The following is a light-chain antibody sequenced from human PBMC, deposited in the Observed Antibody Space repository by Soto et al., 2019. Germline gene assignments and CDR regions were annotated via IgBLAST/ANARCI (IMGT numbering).Light chain of an antibody. CDR2: GAS. Sequence: EILLTQSPATLSLSPGDRATLSCRASRSVRSPLAWYQQKPGQAPRLLIYGASNRATGIPARLSGSGSGTDFILPISSLQPEDFAVYYCHHRGNWGTFGQGTRLEIK. CDR1: RSVRSP. CDR3: HHRGNWGT. V-gene: IGKV3-11*01. J-gene: IGKJ5*01.